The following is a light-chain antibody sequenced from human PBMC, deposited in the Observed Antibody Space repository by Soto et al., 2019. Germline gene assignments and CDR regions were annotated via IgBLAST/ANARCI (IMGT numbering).Light chain of an antibody. J-gene: IGKJ3*01. V-gene: IGKV1-27*01. CDR1: QGIRNY. CDR3: QKYNSAHIT. CDR2: AAS. Sequence: DIQMTQSPSSLSASVGDRVTITCRASQGIRNYLAWYQQKPGKVPKLLIYAASTLQSGVPSRFSGSGSGTDFTITISSLQPEDFATYYCQKYNSAHITFGPGTKVDIK.